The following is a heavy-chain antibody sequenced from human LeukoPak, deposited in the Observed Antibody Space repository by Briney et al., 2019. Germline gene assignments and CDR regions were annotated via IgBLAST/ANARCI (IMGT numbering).Heavy chain of an antibody. Sequence: PGGSLTLSCAASGFTFSDYYMSWIRQAPEKGLEWVSYISSGGSTIYYADSLKGRFTISRDNTKNTLSLQMNSLRPEDTAVYYCARDLKGSNYDILTGPIGAYWGQGTLVTVSS. CDR2: ISSGGSTI. J-gene: IGHJ4*02. V-gene: IGHV3-11*04. CDR1: GFTFSDYY. CDR3: ARDLKGSNYDILTGPIGAY. D-gene: IGHD3-9*01.